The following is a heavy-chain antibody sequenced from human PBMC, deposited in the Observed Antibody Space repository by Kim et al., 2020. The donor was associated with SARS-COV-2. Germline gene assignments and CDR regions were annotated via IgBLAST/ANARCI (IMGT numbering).Heavy chain of an antibody. CDR1: GFTFGDYA. Sequence: GGSLRLSCAASGFTFGDYAMHWVRRAPGKGLEWVSGIRWNSDSIGYADSVKGRFTISRDNAKNSLYLQMNSLRTEDTALYYCANDIHDSSGYYGAMDVWGKGTTVTVSS. CDR3: ANDIHDSSGYYGAMDV. J-gene: IGHJ6*04. V-gene: IGHV3-9*01. CDR2: IRWNSDSI. D-gene: IGHD3-22*01.